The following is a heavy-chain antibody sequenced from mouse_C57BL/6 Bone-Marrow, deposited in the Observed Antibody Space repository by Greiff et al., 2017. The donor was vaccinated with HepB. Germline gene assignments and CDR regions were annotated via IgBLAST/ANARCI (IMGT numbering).Heavy chain of an antibody. J-gene: IGHJ1*03. CDR3: TLDFYYGSSYGYWYFDV. CDR2: IDPENGDT. D-gene: IGHD1-1*01. CDR1: GFNIKDDY. V-gene: IGHV14-4*01. Sequence: EVQLQHSGAELVRPGASVKLSCTASGFNIKDDYMHWVKQRPEQGLEWIGWIDPENGDTEYASKFQGKATITADTSSNTAYLQLSSLTSEDTAVYYCTLDFYYGSSYGYWYFDVWGTGTTVTVSS.